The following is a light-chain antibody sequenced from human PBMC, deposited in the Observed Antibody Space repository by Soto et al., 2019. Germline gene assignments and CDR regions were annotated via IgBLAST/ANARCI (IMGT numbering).Light chain of an antibody. J-gene: IGLJ1*01. Sequence: QSVLTQPASVSGSPGQSITISCTGTSGDIGAYNYVSWYQQHPGKAPKLLIYEVTNRPSGVSDRFSGSKSGNTASLTISGLQAEDEANYYCNSYTTLSNRVFGTGTKVTV. CDR1: SGDIGAYNY. CDR3: NSYTTLSNRV. CDR2: EVT. V-gene: IGLV2-14*01.